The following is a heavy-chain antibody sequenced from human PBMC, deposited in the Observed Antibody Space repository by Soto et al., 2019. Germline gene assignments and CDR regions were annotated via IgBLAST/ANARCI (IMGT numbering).Heavy chain of an antibody. CDR3: ARALFCTSTSCYHYFDF. V-gene: IGHV4-61*01. D-gene: IGHD2-2*01. CDR1: GDSVSSDSYY. CDR2: ISSSGST. Sequence: PSETLSLTCTVSGDSVSSDSYYWTWIRQPPGKGLEWIGYISSSGSTKYNPSLKSRVTISRDTSSNQFSLELTSVTAADTAVYYCARALFCTSTSCYHYFDFWGQGTLVTVSS. J-gene: IGHJ4*02.